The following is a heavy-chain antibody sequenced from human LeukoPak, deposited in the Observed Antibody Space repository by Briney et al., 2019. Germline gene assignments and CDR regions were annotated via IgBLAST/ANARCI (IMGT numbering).Heavy chain of an antibody. CDR3: ARKVATMNWFDP. CDR2: INHSGST. CDR1: GGSFSGYS. D-gene: IGHD5-12*01. J-gene: IGHJ5*02. Sequence: SETLSLTCVVYGGSFSGYSRSWIRQPPGKGLEWIGEINHSGSTNYNPSLKSRVTISVDTSKNQFSLKLSSVTAADTAVYYCARKVATMNWFDPWGQGTLVTVSS. V-gene: IGHV4-34*01.